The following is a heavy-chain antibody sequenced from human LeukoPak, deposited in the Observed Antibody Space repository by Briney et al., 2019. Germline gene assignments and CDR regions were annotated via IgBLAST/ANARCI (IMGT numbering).Heavy chain of an antibody. CDR1: GFTFSSYA. CDR2: ISYDGSTK. D-gene: IGHD3-22*01. CDR3: TSSITMIVVVITPPDAFDI. Sequence: PGGSLRLSCAASGFTFSSYAIHWVRQAPGKGLEWVALISYDGSTKYSTDSVKGRFTISRDDSKSIAYLQMNSLKTEDTAVYYCTSSITMIVVVITPPDAFDIWGQGTMVTVSS. V-gene: IGHV3-30*04. J-gene: IGHJ3*02.